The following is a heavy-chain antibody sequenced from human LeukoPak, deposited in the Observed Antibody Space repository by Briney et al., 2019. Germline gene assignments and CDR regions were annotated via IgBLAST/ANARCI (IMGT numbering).Heavy chain of an antibody. J-gene: IGHJ6*02. Sequence: GGSLRLSCAASGFTFSTYAMNWVRQAPGKGRKWVAVIWYDGSKKDYADSVKGRFTISRDNSKNTLYLQMNSLRAEDTAVYYCARAGVRGVIIKSYYGMDVWGQGTTVTVSS. CDR2: IWYDGSKK. D-gene: IGHD3-10*01. V-gene: IGHV3-33*08. CDR1: GFTFSTYA. CDR3: ARAGVRGVIIKSYYGMDV.